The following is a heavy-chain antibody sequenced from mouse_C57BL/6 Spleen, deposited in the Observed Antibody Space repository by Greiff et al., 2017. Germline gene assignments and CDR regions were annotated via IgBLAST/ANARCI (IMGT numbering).Heavy chain of an antibody. V-gene: IGHV1-64*01. CDR3: RTYSNFYDY. CDR2: IHPNSGRT. CDR1: GYTFTSYW. D-gene: IGHD2-5*01. Sequence: QVQLLQPGAELVKPGASVKLSCKASGYTFTSYWMHWVKQRPGQGLEWIGMIHPNSGRTNYNEKFKSKATLTVDKSSSTAYIQLSSLTSEDSAVYYCRTYSNFYDYWGQGTTLTVSS. J-gene: IGHJ2*01.